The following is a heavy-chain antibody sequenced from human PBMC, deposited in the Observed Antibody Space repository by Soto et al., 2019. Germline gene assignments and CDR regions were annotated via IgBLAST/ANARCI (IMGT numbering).Heavy chain of an antibody. Sequence: GGSLRLSCAASGFTFSSYGMSWVRQAPGKGLEWVSAISGSGGSTYYADSVKGRFTISRDNSKNTLYLQMNSLRAEDTAVYYCAKSPRTSVAGPIDYWGQGTLVTVSS. J-gene: IGHJ4*02. CDR3: AKSPRTSVAGPIDY. D-gene: IGHD6-19*01. CDR2: ISGSGGST. V-gene: IGHV3-23*01. CDR1: GFTFSSYG.